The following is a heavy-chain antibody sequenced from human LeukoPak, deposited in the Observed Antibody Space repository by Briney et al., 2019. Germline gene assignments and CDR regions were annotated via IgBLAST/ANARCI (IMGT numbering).Heavy chain of an antibody. V-gene: IGHV1-46*01. CDR3: ARPRDHCSSTSCYGPFFDY. CDR1: GYTFTSYY. CDR2: INPSGGST. Sequence: ASVKVSCKASGYTFTSYYMHWVRQAPGQGLEWMGIINPSGGSTSYAQKFQGRVTMTRDTSTSTVYMELSSLRSEDTAVYYCARPRDHCSSTSCYGPFFDYWGQGTLVTVSS. J-gene: IGHJ4*02. D-gene: IGHD2-2*01.